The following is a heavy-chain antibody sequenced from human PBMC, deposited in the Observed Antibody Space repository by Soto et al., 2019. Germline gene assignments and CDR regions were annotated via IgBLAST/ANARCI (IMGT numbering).Heavy chain of an antibody. CDR3: ARSPRGYSYAVRY. CDR1: GVTFRSYI. CDR2: ISSSSSTI. V-gene: IGHV3-48*01. J-gene: IGHJ4*02. D-gene: IGHD5-18*01. Sequence: PGGSLRLSCTASGVTFRSYIMNWVRQAPGKGLEWVSYISSSSSTIYYADSVKGRFTISRDNAKNSLYLQMNSLRAEDTAVYYCARSPRGYSYAVRYWGQGTLVTVSS.